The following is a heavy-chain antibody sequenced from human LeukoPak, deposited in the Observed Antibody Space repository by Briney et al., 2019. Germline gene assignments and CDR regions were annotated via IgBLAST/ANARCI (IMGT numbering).Heavy chain of an antibody. CDR2: ISGSGGST. CDR3: AKAKWELLVFCLDY. CDR1: GFTFSSYA. J-gene: IGHJ4*02. Sequence: PGGSLRLSCAASGFTFSSYAMSWVRQAPGKGLEGVSAISGSGGSTYYADSVKGRFTISRDNSKNTLYLQMNSLRAEDTAVYYCAKAKWELLVFCLDYWGQGTLVTVSS. V-gene: IGHV3-23*01. D-gene: IGHD1-26*01.